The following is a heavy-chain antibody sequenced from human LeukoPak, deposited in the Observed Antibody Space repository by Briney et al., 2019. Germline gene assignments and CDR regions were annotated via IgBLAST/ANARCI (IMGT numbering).Heavy chain of an antibody. D-gene: IGHD2-2*01. J-gene: IGHJ6*02. CDR2: IYYSGST. CDR3: ARGGSGYCSSTSCSAIYYYYGMDV. Sequence: SETLSLTCTVSGGSISSSSYYWGWIRQPPGKGLEWIGSIYYSGSTYYNPSLKSRVTISVDTPKNQFSLKLSSVTAADTAVYYCARGGSGYCSSTSCSAIYYYYGMDVWGQGTTVTVSS. V-gene: IGHV4-39*01. CDR1: GGSISSSSYY.